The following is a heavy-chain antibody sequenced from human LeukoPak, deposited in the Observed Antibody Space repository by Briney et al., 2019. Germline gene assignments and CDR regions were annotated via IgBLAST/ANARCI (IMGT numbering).Heavy chain of an antibody. Sequence: GASMKVSCKASGYTFTDYYMHWVRQAPGQGLEWMGWINPNRGDTKYAQKFQGWVTMTRDTSISTAYMELSRLTSDDTAVYYCASDRSYDKGPLDYWGQGALVTVSS. CDR2: INPNRGDT. J-gene: IGHJ4*02. CDR1: GYTFTDYY. CDR3: ASDRSYDKGPLDY. V-gene: IGHV1-2*04. D-gene: IGHD3-22*01.